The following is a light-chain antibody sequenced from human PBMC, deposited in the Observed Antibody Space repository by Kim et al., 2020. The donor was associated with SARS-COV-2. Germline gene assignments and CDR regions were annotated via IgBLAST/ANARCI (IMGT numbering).Light chain of an antibody. Sequence: ELTQSPSVSVSPGQTATITCSGDKLGDKFACWYHQKPGQSPVVVIYQDRQRPSGIPERFSGSNSGNTATLTISGTQAVDEADYYCQAWDSSTVAFGGG. V-gene: IGLV3-1*01. CDR1: KLGDKF. CDR2: QDR. J-gene: IGLJ2*01. CDR3: QAWDSSTVA.